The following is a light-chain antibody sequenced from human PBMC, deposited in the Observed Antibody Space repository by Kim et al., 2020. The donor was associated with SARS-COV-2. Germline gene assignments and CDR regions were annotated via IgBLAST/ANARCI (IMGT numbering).Light chain of an antibody. CDR1: QSAGTN. J-gene: IGKJ1*01. V-gene: IGKV3-15*01. CDR2: DSS. Sequence: EIVMTQSPATLSVSPGERATLSCRASQSAGTNLAWYQHKPGQAPRLLISDSSTRATGIPARFSGSGSGTEFTLTISSLQSEDFALYYCQQYKDWPWTFGAGTKVDIK. CDR3: QQYKDWPWT.